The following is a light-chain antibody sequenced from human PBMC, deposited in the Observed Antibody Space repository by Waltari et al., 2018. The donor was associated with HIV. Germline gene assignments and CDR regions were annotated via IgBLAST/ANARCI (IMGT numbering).Light chain of an antibody. J-gene: IGLJ1*01. CDR2: HVT. CDR3: CSNAARATYV. CDR1: SSDVGGYNY. V-gene: IGLV2-11*01. Sequence: QSALAQPRSVSGSPGQSVTISCTGTSSDVGGYNYVSWFQHHPGKAPKLIIYHVTKRPSGVPDRFSASKSGNTASLTISGLQAEDEAEYYCCSNAARATYVFGTGTQVTVL.